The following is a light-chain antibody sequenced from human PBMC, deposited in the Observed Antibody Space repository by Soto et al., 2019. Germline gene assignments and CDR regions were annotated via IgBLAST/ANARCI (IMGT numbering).Light chain of an antibody. J-gene: IGLJ1*01. CDR2: EVS. Sequence: SALTQPASVSGSPGQSITISCTGTSSDVGGYNYVSWYQQHPGKAPELMIYEVSNRPSGVSNRFSGSKSGNTASLTISGLQAEDEADYYCSSYTSSSTLVFGTGTKVTVL. CDR3: SSYTSSSTLV. V-gene: IGLV2-14*01. CDR1: SSDVGGYNY.